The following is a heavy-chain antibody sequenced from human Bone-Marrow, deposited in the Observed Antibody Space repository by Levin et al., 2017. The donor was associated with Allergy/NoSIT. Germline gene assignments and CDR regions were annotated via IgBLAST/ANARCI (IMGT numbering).Heavy chain of an antibody. CDR3: AKHYGEHDY. J-gene: IGHJ4*02. CDR2: ITGSGERT. Sequence: GGSLRLSCAASGFTFSNYAMNWVRQAPGKGLEWVSGITGSGERTFYAESVKGRFTIARDNFKNTVYLQMDSLRAEDTAVYHCAKHYGEHDYWGQGTLVTVSS. CDR1: GFTFSNYA. V-gene: IGHV3-23*01. D-gene: IGHD4-17*01.